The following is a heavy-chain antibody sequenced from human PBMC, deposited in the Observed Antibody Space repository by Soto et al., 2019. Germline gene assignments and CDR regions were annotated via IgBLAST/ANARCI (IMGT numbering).Heavy chain of an antibody. CDR2: IYYSGST. Sequence: PSETLSLTCTVSGASISSGDYYWSWIRQPPGKGLEWIGYIYYSGSTYYNPSLKSRVTISVDTSKNQFSLKLSSVTAADTAVYYCARVGVTAGDAFDIWGQGTMVTVSS. D-gene: IGHD4-4*01. CDR1: GASISSGDYY. CDR3: ARVGVTAGDAFDI. V-gene: IGHV4-30-4*01. J-gene: IGHJ3*02.